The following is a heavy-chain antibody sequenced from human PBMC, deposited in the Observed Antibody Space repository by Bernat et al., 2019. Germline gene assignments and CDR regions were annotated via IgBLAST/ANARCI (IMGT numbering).Heavy chain of an antibody. Sequence: EVQLVESGGGLVQPGGSLRLSCAASGFTVSSNYMSWVRQAPGKGLEWVSVIYSGGSTYYADSVKGRFPISRDNSKNTLYLQMNSLRAEDTAVYYCARGYYDYVWGSYSNYFDYWGQGTLVTVSS. D-gene: IGHD3-16*01. J-gene: IGHJ4*02. CDR3: ARGYYDYVWGSYSNYFDY. V-gene: IGHV3-66*01. CDR1: GFTVSSNY. CDR2: IYSGGST.